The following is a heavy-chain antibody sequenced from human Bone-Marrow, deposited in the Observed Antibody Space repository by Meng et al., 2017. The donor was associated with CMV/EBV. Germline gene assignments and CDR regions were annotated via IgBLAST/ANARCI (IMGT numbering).Heavy chain of an antibody. CDR3: AKDAPTSATTWYPFDS. CDR2: ISGSGANT. V-gene: IGHV3-23*01. J-gene: IGHJ4*02. D-gene: IGHD6-13*01. Sequence: LSLTCAASGFTFSTFGMHWVRQAPGKGLEWVSGISGSGANTYYADSVKGRFTISRDNAKNTLYLQMNSLRAEDTALYYCAKDAPTSATTWYPFDSWGQGTLVTVSS. CDR1: GFTFSTFG.